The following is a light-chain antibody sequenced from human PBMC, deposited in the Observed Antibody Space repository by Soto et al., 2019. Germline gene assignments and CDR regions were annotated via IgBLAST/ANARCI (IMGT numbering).Light chain of an antibody. V-gene: IGKV1-33*01. CDR1: QDISNY. J-gene: IGKJ3*01. Sequence: DIQMTQSPPSLSASVGDRVTITCQASQDISNYLNWYQQKLGKAPKLLIYDASNLETGVPSRFSGSGSGTHFTFTITSLQPEDSATYYCQHFDNLPLSFXPGTKVDIK. CDR3: QHFDNLPLS. CDR2: DAS.